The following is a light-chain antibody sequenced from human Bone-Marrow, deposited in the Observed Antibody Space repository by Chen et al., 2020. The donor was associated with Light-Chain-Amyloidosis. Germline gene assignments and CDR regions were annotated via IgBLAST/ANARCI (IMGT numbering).Light chain of an antibody. Sequence: SYDPSQPPSVSVSPGPRASITRSGDDLPTKYAYWYQQKPGQAHVLVIGRDTERPSGNSERFSGSSSGTTATLTISGVQAEDEADYNCQSADSSGTYEVIFGGGTKLTVL. CDR3: QSADSSGTYEVI. J-gene: IGLJ2*01. CDR1: DLPTKY. CDR2: RDT. V-gene: IGLV3-25*03.